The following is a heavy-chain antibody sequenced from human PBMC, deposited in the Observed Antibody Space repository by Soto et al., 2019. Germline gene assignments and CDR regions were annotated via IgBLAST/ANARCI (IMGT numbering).Heavy chain of an antibody. D-gene: IGHD2-2*01. CDR1: GFTVSSNW. Sequence: PGGSLRLSCAASGFTVSSNWTSWVRQAPGKGLEWVSVIYSGGSTYYADSVKGRFTISRDNSKNTLYLQMNSLRAEDTAVYYCARGLGYCSSPSCYAAAMTPYYYYYYMDVWGKGTTVTVSS. J-gene: IGHJ6*03. V-gene: IGHV3-66*01. CDR2: IYSGGST. CDR3: ARGLGYCSSPSCYAAAMTPYYYYYYMDV.